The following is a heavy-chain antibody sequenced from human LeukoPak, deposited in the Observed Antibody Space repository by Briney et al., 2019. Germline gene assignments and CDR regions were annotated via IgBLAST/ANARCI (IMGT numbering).Heavy chain of an antibody. CDR2: INPNSGGT. J-gene: IGHJ4*02. Sequence: ASVKVSCEASGYIFTGHYLQWVRQAPGQGLEWMGWINPNSGGTQYAQRFQGRVTMTRDTSISTAYMELSRLRSDDTAVYYCARTGYSSGWYPFDYWGQGTLVTVSS. CDR1: GYIFTGHY. D-gene: IGHD6-19*01. CDR3: ARTGYSSGWYPFDY. V-gene: IGHV1-2*02.